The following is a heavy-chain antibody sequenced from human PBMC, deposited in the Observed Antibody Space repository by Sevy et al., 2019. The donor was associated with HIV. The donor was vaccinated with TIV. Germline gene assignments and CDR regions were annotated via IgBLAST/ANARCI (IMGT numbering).Heavy chain of an antibody. CDR3: ARVYDSSGHFPSDY. CDR2: IYPGDSET. CDR1: GYSFTNYW. V-gene: IGHV5-51*07. D-gene: IGHD3-22*01. Sequence: GESLKISCKGSGYSFTNYWIAWVHQMPGKGLEWMGIIYPGDSETRYSPSFQGQVTISADKSISTAYLHWSSLKASDTAMYYCARVYDSSGHFPSDYWGQGTLVTVSS. J-gene: IGHJ4*02.